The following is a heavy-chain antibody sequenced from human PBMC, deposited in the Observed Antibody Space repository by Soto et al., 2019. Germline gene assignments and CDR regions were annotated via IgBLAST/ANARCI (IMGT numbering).Heavy chain of an antibody. CDR3: ARDRTDYYDSSGFDY. CDR2: IYYSGST. CDR1: GGSISRYY. V-gene: IGHV4-59*01. Sequence: ASETLSLTCTVSGGSISRYYWSWIRQPPGKGLEWIGYIYYSGSTNYNPSLKSRVTISVDTSKNQFSLKLSSVTAADTAVYYCARDRTDYYDSSGFDYWGQGTLVTVS. J-gene: IGHJ4*02. D-gene: IGHD3-22*01.